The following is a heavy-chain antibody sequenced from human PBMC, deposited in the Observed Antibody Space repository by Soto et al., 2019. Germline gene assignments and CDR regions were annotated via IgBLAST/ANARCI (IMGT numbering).Heavy chain of an antibody. D-gene: IGHD3-3*01. CDR1: GFTFSSYG. J-gene: IGHJ6*02. Sequence: GGSQRLSCAASGFTFSSYGMHWVRQAPGKGLEWVAVIWYDGSNKYYADSVKGRFTISRDNSKNTLYLQMNSLRAEDTAVYYCARDGIAHYYDFWSGYLYGMDVWGQGTTVTVYS. V-gene: IGHV3-33*01. CDR3: ARDGIAHYYDFWSGYLYGMDV. CDR2: IWYDGSNK.